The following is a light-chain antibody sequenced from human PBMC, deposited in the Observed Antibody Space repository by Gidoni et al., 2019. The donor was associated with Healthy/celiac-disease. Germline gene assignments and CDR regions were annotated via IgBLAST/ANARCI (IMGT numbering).Light chain of an antibody. Sequence: DIQMTQSPSTLSASVGDRVTITCRASQAISSWLAWYQQKPGKAPKLLIYKASSLESGVPSRFSGSGSGTEFTLTISSLQPDDFGTYYCQQYSSYWTFGQGTKVEIK. CDR1: QAISSW. J-gene: IGKJ1*01. CDR2: KAS. CDR3: QQYSSYWT. V-gene: IGKV1-5*03.